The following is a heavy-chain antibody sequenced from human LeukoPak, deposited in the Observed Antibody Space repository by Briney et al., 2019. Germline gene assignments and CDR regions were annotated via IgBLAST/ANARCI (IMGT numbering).Heavy chain of an antibody. CDR2: ISYDGSNK. CDR1: GFTVANDR. CDR3: ARDRYGDYALDY. Sequence: GGSLRLSCAASGFTVANDRMSWVRQPPGKGLEWVAVISYDGSNKYYADSVKGRFTISRDNSKNTLYLQMNSLRAEDTAVYYCARDRYGDYALDYWGQGTLVTVSS. D-gene: IGHD4-17*01. V-gene: IGHV3-30*03. J-gene: IGHJ4*02.